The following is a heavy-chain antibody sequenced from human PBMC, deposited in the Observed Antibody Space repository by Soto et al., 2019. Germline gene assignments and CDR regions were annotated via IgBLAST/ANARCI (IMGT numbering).Heavy chain of an antibody. CDR2: IYYSGST. D-gene: IGHD3-22*01. J-gene: IGHJ4*02. CDR1: GGSMNTYY. Sequence: XXTLSLACTVSGGSMNTYYWCWFRQPPGKGLEWVGYIYYSGSTTYSPSLKSRVTISVDTSKNQFSLKLDSVTAADTAVYYCARLGGYYQAFDQWGQGSLVTVSS. V-gene: IGHV4-59*08. CDR3: ARLGGYYQAFDQ.